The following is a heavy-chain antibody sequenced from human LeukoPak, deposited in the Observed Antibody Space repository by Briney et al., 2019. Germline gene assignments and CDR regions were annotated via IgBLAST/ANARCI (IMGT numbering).Heavy chain of an antibody. D-gene: IGHD3-10*01. CDR1: GGTFSSYA. CDR2: IIPIFGTA. V-gene: IGHV1-69*06. Sequence: ASVKVSCKASGGTFSSYAISWVRQAPGQGLDWMGGIIPIFGTANYAQKFQGRVTITADKSTSTAYMELSSLRSEDTAVYYCARGGFGELFFDCWGQGTLVTVSS. J-gene: IGHJ4*02. CDR3: ARGGFGELFFDC.